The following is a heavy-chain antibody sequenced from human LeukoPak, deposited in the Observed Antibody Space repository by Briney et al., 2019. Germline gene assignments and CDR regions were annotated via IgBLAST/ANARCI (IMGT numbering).Heavy chain of an antibody. J-gene: IGHJ6*02. CDR1: GGSFSGYY. Sequence: SETLSLTCAVYGGSFSGYYWSWIRQPPGKGLEWIGEINHSGSTNYNPSLKSRVTISVDTSKNQFSLKLSSVTAADTAVYYCARGPRAGYYYYGMVVWGQGTTVTVSS. V-gene: IGHV4-34*01. CDR2: INHSGST. CDR3: ARGPRAGYYYYGMVV.